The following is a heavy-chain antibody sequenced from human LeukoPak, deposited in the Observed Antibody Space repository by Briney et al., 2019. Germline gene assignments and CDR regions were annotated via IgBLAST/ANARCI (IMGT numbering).Heavy chain of an antibody. CDR2: ITSRGEST. J-gene: IGHJ4*02. Sequence: GGSLRLSCAASGFTFSIYAMSWVRQAPGKGLQWVSSITSRGESTWYVDSVKGRFTITRDNSENTLYLQMHSLRAEDTAVYYCARDRPNYYGSDGHYYRRDGDYWGRRTLVSVSS. D-gene: IGHD3-22*01. CDR3: ARDRPNYYGSDGHYYRRDGDY. V-gene: IGHV3-23*01. CDR1: GFTFSIYA.